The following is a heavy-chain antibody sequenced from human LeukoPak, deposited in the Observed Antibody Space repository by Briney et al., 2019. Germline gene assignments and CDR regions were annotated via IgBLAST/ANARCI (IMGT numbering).Heavy chain of an antibody. CDR2: ISSNGGST. CDR3: VKAQDYGGNSGALAFDI. Sequence: GGSLRPSSSASGFTFSSYVMHWVRQAPGKGLEYVSAISSNGGSTYYADSVKGRFTISRDNSKNTMYLQMSSLRAEDTAVYYCVKAQDYGGNSGALAFDIWGQGTMVTVSS. D-gene: IGHD4-23*01. V-gene: IGHV3-64D*09. CDR1: GFTFSSYV. J-gene: IGHJ3*02.